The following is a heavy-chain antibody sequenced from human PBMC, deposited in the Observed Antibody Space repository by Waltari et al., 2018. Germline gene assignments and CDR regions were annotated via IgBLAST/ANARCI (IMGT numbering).Heavy chain of an antibody. Sequence: QVQLAQSGAEVKSPGSSVTISCTASGLSIRGYTSSWVRQAPGQGLEWMGGFIPLSGSQIYTQKFQGRLTISADGSTRTTVMELRNLRYEDTAVYFCARGYRYDSSERFYLDHWGQGTPVIVSS. V-gene: IGHV1-69*12. D-gene: IGHD3-22*01. CDR3: ARGYRYDSSERFYLDH. J-gene: IGHJ4*02. CDR2: FIPLSGSQ. CDR1: GLSIRGYT.